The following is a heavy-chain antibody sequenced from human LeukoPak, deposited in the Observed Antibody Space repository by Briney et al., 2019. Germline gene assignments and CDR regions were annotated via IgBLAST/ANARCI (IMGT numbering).Heavy chain of an antibody. J-gene: IGHJ4*02. Sequence: PSETLSLTCTVSGGSITSSSFYWGWIRQPPGKGLEWIGSIYYGGSTYYNPSFKSRVTISVDTSKNQFSLKLSSVTAADTAVYYCARADFYSILPFDYWGQGTLVTVSS. V-gene: IGHV4-39*07. CDR2: IYYGGST. CDR3: ARADFYSILPFDY. D-gene: IGHD2-21*01. CDR1: GGSITSSSFY.